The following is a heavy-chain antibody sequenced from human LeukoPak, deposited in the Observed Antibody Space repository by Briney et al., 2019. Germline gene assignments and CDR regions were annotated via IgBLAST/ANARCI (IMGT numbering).Heavy chain of an antibody. CDR2: IYYSGST. V-gene: IGHV4-39*07. Sequence: SETLSLTCTVSGGSISSSSYYWGWIRQPPGKGLEWVGSIYYSGSTYYNPSLKSRVTISVDTSKNQFSLKLSSVTAADTAVYYCARERGPQPYYDSSVGYFDYWGQGTLVTVSS. CDR1: GGSISSSSYY. J-gene: IGHJ4*02. D-gene: IGHD3-22*01. CDR3: ARERGPQPYYDSSVGYFDY.